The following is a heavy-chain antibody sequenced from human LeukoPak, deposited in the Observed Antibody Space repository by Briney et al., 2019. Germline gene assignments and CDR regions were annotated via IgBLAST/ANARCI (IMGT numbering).Heavy chain of an antibody. CDR1: GFAFDDYG. V-gene: IGHV3-7*01. D-gene: IGHD2-2*01. Sequence: QPGRSLRLSCAGSGFAFDDYGMSWVRQAPGKGLEWVANIKQDGSEKYYVDSVKGRFTISRDNAKNSLYLQMNSLRAEDTAVYYCARSAIVVVPAANDYWGQGTLVTVSS. CDR3: ARSAIVVVPAANDY. J-gene: IGHJ4*02. CDR2: IKQDGSEK.